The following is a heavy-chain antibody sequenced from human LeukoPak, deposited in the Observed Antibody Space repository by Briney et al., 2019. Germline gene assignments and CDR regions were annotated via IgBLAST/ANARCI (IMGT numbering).Heavy chain of an antibody. CDR2: IYTSGST. Sequence: SQTLSLTCTVSGGSISSYYWSWIRQPAGKGLEWIGRIYTSGSTNYNPSLKSRVTMSVDTSKNQFSLKLSSVTAADTAVYYCAREAVGMATTLGDYYYYYMDVWGKGTTVTISS. CDR1: GGSISSYY. J-gene: IGHJ6*03. V-gene: IGHV4-4*07. D-gene: IGHD5-24*01. CDR3: AREAVGMATTLGDYYYYYMDV.